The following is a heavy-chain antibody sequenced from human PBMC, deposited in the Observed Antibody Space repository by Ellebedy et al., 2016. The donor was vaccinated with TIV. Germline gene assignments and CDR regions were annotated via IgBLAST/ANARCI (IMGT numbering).Heavy chain of an antibody. CDR1: GGSFSGYY. Sequence: SETLSLXXAVYGGSFSGYYWSWIRQPPGKGLEWIGEINHSGSTNYNPSLKSRVTISVDTSKNQFSLKLSSVTAADTAVYYCARAGVGPPGWLFAYWGQGTLVTVSS. J-gene: IGHJ4*02. CDR3: ARAGVGPPGWLFAY. CDR2: INHSGST. V-gene: IGHV4-34*01. D-gene: IGHD3-9*01.